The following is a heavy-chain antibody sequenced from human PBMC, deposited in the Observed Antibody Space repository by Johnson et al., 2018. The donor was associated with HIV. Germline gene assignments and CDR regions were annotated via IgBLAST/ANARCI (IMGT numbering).Heavy chain of an antibody. CDR2: IYSGGST. V-gene: IGHV3-66*01. CDR3: ARARAGDAFDI. CDR1: GFTFSSNY. J-gene: IGHJ3*02. Sequence: VQLVESGGGVVQPGRSLRLSCAASGFTFSSNYMNWVRQAPGKGLEWVSVIYSGGSTFYADSVKGRFTISRDNSKNTLYLQMNSLRAEDTAVYYCARARAGDAFDIWGQGTMVTVSS. D-gene: IGHD6-13*01.